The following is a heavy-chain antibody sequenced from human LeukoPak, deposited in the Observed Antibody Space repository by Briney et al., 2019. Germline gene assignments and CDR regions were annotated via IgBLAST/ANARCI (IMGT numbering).Heavy chain of an antibody. CDR3: TTGFWSSSLDY. D-gene: IGHD6-6*01. V-gene: IGHV3-11*01. CDR2: ISSSGSTI. CDR1: GFTFSDYY. J-gene: IGHJ4*02. Sequence: GGSLRLSCAASGFTFSDYYMSWIRQAPGKGLEWVSYISSSGSTIYYADSVKGRFTISRDNAKNTLYLQMNSLKTEDTAVYYCTTGFWSSSLDYWGQGTLVTVSS.